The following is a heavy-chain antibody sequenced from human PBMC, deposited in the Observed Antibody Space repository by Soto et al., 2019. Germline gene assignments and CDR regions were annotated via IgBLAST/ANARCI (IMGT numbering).Heavy chain of an antibody. CDR2: ISSSGAYT. CDR3: ARAKLVVEGRFDY. Sequence: GGSLRLSCAASGFSFCDYYMNWIRQAPGKGLEWISYISSSGAYTNYADSVRGRFTMSRDSAKNSLLLQMDGLRAEDTAVYYCARAKLVVEGRFDYWGQGTLVTVSS. D-gene: IGHD3-22*01. CDR1: GFSFCDYY. J-gene: IGHJ4*02. V-gene: IGHV3-11*06.